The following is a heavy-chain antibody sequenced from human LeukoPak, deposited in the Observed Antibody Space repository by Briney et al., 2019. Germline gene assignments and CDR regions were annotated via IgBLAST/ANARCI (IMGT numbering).Heavy chain of an antibody. CDR1: GGSFSGCY. Sequence: SETLSLTCAVYGGSFSGCYWSWIRQPPGKGLEWIGEINHSGSTNYNPSLKSRVTISVDTSKNQFSLKLSSVTAADTAVYYCARSAIGQWPYKYYYGMDVWGQGTTVTVSS. J-gene: IGHJ6*02. D-gene: IGHD6-19*01. CDR3: ARSAIGQWPYKYYYGMDV. V-gene: IGHV4-34*01. CDR2: INHSGST.